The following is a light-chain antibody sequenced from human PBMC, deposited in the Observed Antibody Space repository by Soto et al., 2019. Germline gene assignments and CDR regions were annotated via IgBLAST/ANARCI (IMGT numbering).Light chain of an antibody. J-gene: IGLJ1*01. V-gene: IGLV2-23*01. CDR1: TSDVGGYNL. CDR3: CSYASSSSYV. CDR2: EGT. Sequence: LTQPASVSWSPGQSITISCSGTTSDVGGYNLVSWYQQHTAKAPKLLIYEGTQRPSGVSSRFSGSKSGNTASLTISGLQAEDEADYYCCSYASSSSYVFGTGTKVTVL.